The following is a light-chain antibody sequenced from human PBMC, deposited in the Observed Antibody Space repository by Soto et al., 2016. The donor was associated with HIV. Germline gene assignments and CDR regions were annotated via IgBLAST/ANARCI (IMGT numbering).Light chain of an antibody. Sequence: DIQMTQSPSSLSASIGDRVTITCRASQMINSYLNWYQQKPGKAPKLLICAASSLQVGVPSRFSGSRSGTDFSLTISNLQVEDFATYYCQQSYSIPLTFGQGTRLEI. CDR3: QQSYSIPLT. J-gene: IGKJ5*01. V-gene: IGKV1-39*01. CDR2: AAS. CDR1: QMINSY.